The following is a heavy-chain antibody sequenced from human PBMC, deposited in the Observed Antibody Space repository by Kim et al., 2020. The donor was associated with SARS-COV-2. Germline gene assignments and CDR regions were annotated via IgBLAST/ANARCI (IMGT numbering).Heavy chain of an antibody. D-gene: IGHD3-3*01. CDR2: VYYTGNT. Sequence: SETLSLTCSVSGGSISSSGYYWDWIRQPPGKGLEWIGSVYYTGNTYYNPSLKSRVTISVDTSKNQFSLKLSSVTAADTAVYYCASHFRGTSIRFLGLVQLVYWGQAMLVTVSS. V-gene: IGHV4-39*01. CDR1: GGSISSSGYY. CDR3: ASHFRGTSIRFLGLVQLVY. J-gene: IGHJ4*02.